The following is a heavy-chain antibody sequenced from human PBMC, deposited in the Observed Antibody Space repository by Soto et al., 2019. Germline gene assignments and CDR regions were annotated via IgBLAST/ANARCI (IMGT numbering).Heavy chain of an antibody. CDR1: GFTFSSYG. CDR3: AKDRDIVVVVAATPLDY. CDR2: ISYDGSNK. D-gene: IGHD2-15*01. V-gene: IGHV3-30*18. Sequence: GGSLRLSCAAYGFTFSSYGMHWVRQAPGKXLEWVAVISYDGSNKYYADSVKGRFTISRDNSKNTLYLQMNSLRAEDTAVYYCAKDRDIVVVVAATPLDYWGQGTLVTVSS. J-gene: IGHJ4*02.